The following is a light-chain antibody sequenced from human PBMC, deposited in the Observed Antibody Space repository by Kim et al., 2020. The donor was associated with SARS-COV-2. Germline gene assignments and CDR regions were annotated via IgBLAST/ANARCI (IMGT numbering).Light chain of an antibody. V-gene: IGLV4-69*01. CDR3: QTWNTDIRV. J-gene: IGLJ3*02. CDR1: SGHSSYA. CDR2: VDSDGSH. Sequence: QLVLTQSPSASASLGASVKLTCTLSSGHSSYAIAWHQQQPEKGPRYLMKVDSDGSHSKGDGIPDRFSGSSSGTERYLTISSLQSEDEADYYCQTWNTDIRVFGGGTQLTVL.